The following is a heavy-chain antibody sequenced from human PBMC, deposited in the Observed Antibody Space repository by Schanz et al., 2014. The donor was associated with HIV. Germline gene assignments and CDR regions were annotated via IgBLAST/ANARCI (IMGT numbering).Heavy chain of an antibody. CDR3: VLPTWDYGDYTASFDI. CDR1: GFTFSSYA. D-gene: IGHD4-17*01. V-gene: IGHV3-30-3*01. Sequence: QVQLVESGGGVVQPGRSLRLSCAASGFTFSSYAMHWVRQAPGKGLEWVAFISYDGSSHYSADSVKGRITISRDNSKKTLYLQVDNLTADDTAVYYCVLPTWDYGDYTASFDIWGHGTMVTVSS. CDR2: ISYDGSSH. J-gene: IGHJ3*02.